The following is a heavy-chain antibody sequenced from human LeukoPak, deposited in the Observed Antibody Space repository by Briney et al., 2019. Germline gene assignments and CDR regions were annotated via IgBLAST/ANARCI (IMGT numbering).Heavy chain of an antibody. V-gene: IGHV4-59*01. J-gene: IGHJ5*02. CDR2: IYYSGST. CDR1: GGSISSYY. D-gene: IGHD3-3*01. Sequence: SETLSLTCTVSGGSISSYYWSWIRQPPGKGLEWIGYIYYSGSTNYNPSLKSRVTISVDTSKNQFSLRLSSVTAADTVVYYCARQYYDFWSDPNPYWFDPWGQGTLVTVSS. CDR3: ARQYYDFWSDPNPYWFDP.